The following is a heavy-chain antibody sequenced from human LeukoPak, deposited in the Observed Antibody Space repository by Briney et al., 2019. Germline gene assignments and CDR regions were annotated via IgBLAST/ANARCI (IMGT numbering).Heavy chain of an antibody. J-gene: IGHJ4*02. Sequence: GGSLRLSCAASGFTFSSYSMNWVRQAPGKGLEWVSSISSSSSYIYYADSVKGRFTISRDNAKNSLYLQMNSLRAGDTAVYYCARDPSGWYFVDYWGQGTLVTVSS. CDR2: ISSSSSYI. CDR3: ARDPSGWYFVDY. D-gene: IGHD6-19*01. V-gene: IGHV3-21*01. CDR1: GFTFSSYS.